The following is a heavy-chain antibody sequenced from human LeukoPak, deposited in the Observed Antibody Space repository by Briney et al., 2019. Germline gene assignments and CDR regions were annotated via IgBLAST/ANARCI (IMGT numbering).Heavy chain of an antibody. CDR2: ISSSGSTI. CDR1: GFTFSSYG. V-gene: IGHV3-48*04. J-gene: IGHJ4*02. CDR3: ARYSLQQLPPSYFDY. Sequence: GGSLRLSCAASGFTFSSYGMHWVRQAPGKGLEWVSYISSSGSTIYYADSVKGRFTISRDNAKNSLYLQMNSLRAEDTAVYYCARYSLQQLPPSYFDYWGQGTLVTVSS. D-gene: IGHD6-13*01.